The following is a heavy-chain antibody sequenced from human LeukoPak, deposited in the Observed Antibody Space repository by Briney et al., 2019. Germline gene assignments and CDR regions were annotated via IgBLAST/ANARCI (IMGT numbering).Heavy chain of an antibody. J-gene: IGHJ5*02. CDR1: GGSISSYY. CDR3: ARDEYNWFDP. Sequence: SQTLSLTCTVSGGSISSYYWSWIRQPPGKGLEWIGYIYYSGSTNYNPSLKSRVTISVDTSKNQFSLKLSSVTAADTAVYYYARDEYNWFDPWGQGTLVTVSS. CDR2: IYYSGST. V-gene: IGHV4-59*01.